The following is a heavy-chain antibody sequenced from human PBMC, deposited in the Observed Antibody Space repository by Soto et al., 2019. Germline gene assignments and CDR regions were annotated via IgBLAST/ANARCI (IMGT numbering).Heavy chain of an antibody. CDR3: VRHAVVGPIDYFDY. V-gene: IGHV3-73*01. CDR2: IKNKGNNYAT. J-gene: IGHJ4*02. Sequence: PGGSLRLSCAASGFMFSGSAMHWVRQDSGKGLQWVGRIKNKGNNYATAYAASVEGRFTISRDDSKNMAYLQMNSLRLEDTAVYYCVRHAVVGPIDYFDYWGQGTQVTVSS. CDR1: GFMFSGSA. D-gene: IGHD1-26*01.